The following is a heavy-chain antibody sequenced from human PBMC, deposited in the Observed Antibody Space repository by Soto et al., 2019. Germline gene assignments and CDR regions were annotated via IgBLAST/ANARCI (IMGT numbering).Heavy chain of an antibody. V-gene: IGHV1-8*01. J-gene: IGHJ6*02. CDR1: GYTFTTYD. CDR2: MNPDSSNT. Sequence: ASVKVSCKVSGYTFTTYDINWVRQATGQGLEWMGWMNPDSSNTGYAERFQGRVTMTRSISISTAYLELSSLTSEDTAVYYCARGLYCINTNYAAPYYYFGMDVWG. D-gene: IGHD2-2*01. CDR3: ARGLYCINTNYAAPYYYFGMDV.